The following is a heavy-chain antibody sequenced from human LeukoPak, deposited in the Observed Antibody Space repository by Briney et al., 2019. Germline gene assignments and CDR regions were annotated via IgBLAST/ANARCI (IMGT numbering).Heavy chain of an antibody. V-gene: IGHV4-39*02. J-gene: IGHJ4*02. Sequence: SETLSLTCTVSGVSISSSSYYWGWIRQPPGKGLEWIGSIYYSGSTYYTPSLKSRVTISVDTSKNHFSLKLSSVTAADTAVYYCASQYYYGSGIRPFDYWGQGTLVTVSS. D-gene: IGHD3-10*01. CDR1: GVSISSSSYY. CDR2: IYYSGST. CDR3: ASQYYYGSGIRPFDY.